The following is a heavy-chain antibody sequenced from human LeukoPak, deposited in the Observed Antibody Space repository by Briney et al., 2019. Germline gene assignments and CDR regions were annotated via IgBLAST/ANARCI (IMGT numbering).Heavy chain of an antibody. CDR1: GGSFSGYY. J-gene: IGHJ5*02. CDR3: ARGRRDDFWSGYWIVGPVGVVLNWFDP. Sequence: SETLSLTCAVYGGSFSGYYWSWIRQPPGKGLEWIGEINHSGSTNYNPSLKSRVTISVDTSKNQFSLRLSSVTAADTAVYYCARGRRDDFWSGYWIVGPVGVVLNWFDPWGQGALVTVSS. V-gene: IGHV4-34*01. D-gene: IGHD3-3*01. CDR2: INHSGST.